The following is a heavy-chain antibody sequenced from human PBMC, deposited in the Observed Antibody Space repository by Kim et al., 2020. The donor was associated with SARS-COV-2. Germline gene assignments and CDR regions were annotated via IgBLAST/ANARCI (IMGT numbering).Heavy chain of an antibody. D-gene: IGHD6-13*01. CDR2: IIPILGIA. CDR3: ARDLNQFPLWFGEYSSSWYDPFQH. CDR1: GGTFSSYT. J-gene: IGHJ1*01. Sequence: SVKVSCKASGGTFSSYTISWVRQAPGQGLEWMGRIIPILGIANYAQKFQGRVTITADKSTSTAYMELSSLRSEDTAVYYCARDLNQFPLWFGEYSSSWYDPFQHWGQGTLVTVSS. V-gene: IGHV1-69*04.